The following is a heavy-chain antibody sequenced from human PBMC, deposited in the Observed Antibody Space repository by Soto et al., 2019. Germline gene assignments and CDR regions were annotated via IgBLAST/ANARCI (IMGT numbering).Heavy chain of an antibody. V-gene: IGHV3-7*01. CDR2: IKQDGSEK. Sequence: EVQLVESGGGLVQPGGSLRLSCAASGFTFSSYWMSWVRQAPGKGLEWVANIKQDGSEKYYVDSVKGRFTISRDNAKNSLYLQMNSLRAEDTAVYYCASYNWNDIDAFDIWGQGTMVTVSS. CDR1: GFTFSSYW. D-gene: IGHD1-1*01. J-gene: IGHJ3*02. CDR3: ASYNWNDIDAFDI.